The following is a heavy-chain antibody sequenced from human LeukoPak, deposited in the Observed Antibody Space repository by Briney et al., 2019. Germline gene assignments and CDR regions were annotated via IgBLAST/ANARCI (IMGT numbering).Heavy chain of an antibody. D-gene: IGHD4-23*01. CDR3: AKDYGGNPYYFDH. Sequence: GGSLRLSCAASGFTFSSYGMHWVRQAPGKGLEWVAVISYDGSNKYYADSVKGRFTISRDNSKSTLNLQMNSLRDEDAAMYYCAKDYGGNPYYFDHWGQGTLVTVSS. CDR1: GFTFSSYG. V-gene: IGHV3-30*18. J-gene: IGHJ4*02. CDR2: ISYDGSNK.